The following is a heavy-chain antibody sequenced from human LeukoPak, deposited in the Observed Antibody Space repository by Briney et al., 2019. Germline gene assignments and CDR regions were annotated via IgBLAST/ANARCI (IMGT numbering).Heavy chain of an antibody. Sequence: GGSLRLSCAASGFTFSSYGMHWVRQAPGKGLEWVAFIRYDGSNKYYADSVKGRFTISRDNSKNTLYLQMNGLRAEDTAVYYCAKDRPMYYYDSSGYLYWGQGTLVTVSS. CDR2: IRYDGSNK. D-gene: IGHD3-22*01. V-gene: IGHV3-30*02. CDR1: GFTFSSYG. CDR3: AKDRPMYYYDSSGYLY. J-gene: IGHJ4*02.